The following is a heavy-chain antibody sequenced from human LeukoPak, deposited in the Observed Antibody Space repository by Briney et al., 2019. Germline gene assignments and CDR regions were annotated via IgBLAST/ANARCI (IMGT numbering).Heavy chain of an antibody. D-gene: IGHD3-16*02. J-gene: IGHJ5*02. Sequence: SETLSLTCTVSGGSFSGYYWSWIRQPPGKGLEWIGEINHSGSTNYNPSLKSRVTISVDTSKNQFSLKLSSVTAADTAVYYCARGQYYDYVWGSYLGGHNWFDPWGQGTLVTVSS. CDR2: INHSGST. CDR1: GGSFSGYY. CDR3: ARGQYYDYVWGSYLGGHNWFDP. V-gene: IGHV4-34*01.